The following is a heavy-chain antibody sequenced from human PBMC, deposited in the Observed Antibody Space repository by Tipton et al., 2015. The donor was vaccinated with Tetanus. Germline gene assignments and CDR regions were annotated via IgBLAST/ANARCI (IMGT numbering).Heavy chain of an antibody. Sequence: TLSLPCTVSGGSISSGGYYWSWIRQHPGKGLEWIGDIYNSGSTYYNPSLKSRVTISVDTSKNPFSLKLNSVTAADTAVYFCARDQARGARGWNYFDYWGQGTQVTVSS. CDR2: IYNSGST. CDR1: GGSISSGGYY. J-gene: IGHJ4*02. V-gene: IGHV4-31*03. D-gene: IGHD1-26*01. CDR3: ARDQARGARGWNYFDY.